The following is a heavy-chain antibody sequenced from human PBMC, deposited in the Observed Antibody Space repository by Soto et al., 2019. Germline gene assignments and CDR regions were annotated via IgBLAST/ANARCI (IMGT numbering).Heavy chain of an antibody. D-gene: IGHD6-13*01. CDR3: AREQGNSWDYGMDF. Sequence: QVQLVESGGGVVQPGRSLRLSCAASGFTFSSYAMHWVRQAPGKGLEWVAVISYDGSNKYYADSVKGRFTISRDNSKNTLYRQMNSLRAEDTAVYYCAREQGNSWDYGMDFWGQGTTVTVSS. CDR1: GFTFSSYA. J-gene: IGHJ6*02. V-gene: IGHV3-30-3*01. CDR2: ISYDGSNK.